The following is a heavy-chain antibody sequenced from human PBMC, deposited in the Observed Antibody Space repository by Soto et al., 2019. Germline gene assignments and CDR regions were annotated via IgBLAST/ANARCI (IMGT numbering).Heavy chain of an antibody. CDR3: ARGQGIWGSYRDYYFDY. V-gene: IGHV4-4*02. D-gene: IGHD3-16*02. CDR1: SGSISSSNW. CDR2: IYHSGST. Sequence: SETMSLTCAVSSGSISSSNWWSWVSQPPGKGLEWIGEIYHSGSTNYNPSLKSRVTISVDKSKNQFSLKLSSVTAADTAVYYCARGQGIWGSYRDYYFDYWGQGTLVTVSS. J-gene: IGHJ4*02.